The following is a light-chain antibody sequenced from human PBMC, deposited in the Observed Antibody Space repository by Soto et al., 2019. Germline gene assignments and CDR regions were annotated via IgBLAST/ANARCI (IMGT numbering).Light chain of an antibody. CDR1: HTISSSY. CDR2: GAS. Sequence: EIVLTQSPGTLSLSPGERATLSCRASHTISSSYLAWYQQKPGQAPRLLMYGASTRATGIPARFSGSGSGTEFTLTISSLQSEDFAVYYCQQYNNWPPVTFGQGTKVDIK. V-gene: IGKV3-15*01. J-gene: IGKJ1*01. CDR3: QQYNNWPPVT.